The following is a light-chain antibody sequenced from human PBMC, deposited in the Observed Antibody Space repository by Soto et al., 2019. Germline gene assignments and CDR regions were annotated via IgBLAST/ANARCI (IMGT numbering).Light chain of an antibody. V-gene: IGKV3-20*01. CDR1: QSVSSSY. Sequence: EIVLTQSPGTLSLSPGERATLSCRASQSVSSSYLAWYQQKPGQAPRPLIYGASSRATGIPDRFSGSGSGTDFTLTISRREPEDVAGDDCHKYGSAPYTCGQGTKLEIK. CDR3: HKYGSAPYT. CDR2: GAS. J-gene: IGKJ2*01.